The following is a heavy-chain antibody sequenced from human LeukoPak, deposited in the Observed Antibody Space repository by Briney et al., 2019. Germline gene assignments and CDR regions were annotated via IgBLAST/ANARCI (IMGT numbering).Heavy chain of an antibody. CDR1: GTSFTSYY. CDR2: VNHSGYT. Sequence: SETLSLTCGVPGTSFTSYYWSWIRQTPGQGLEWIGEVNHSGYTNMNPSLKSRVTISVDTSKNQFSLMMTSVTAADTAVYFCARMTTGHDYWGQGTLVTVSS. V-gene: IGHV4-34*01. J-gene: IGHJ4*02. D-gene: IGHD4-17*01. CDR3: ARMTTGHDY.